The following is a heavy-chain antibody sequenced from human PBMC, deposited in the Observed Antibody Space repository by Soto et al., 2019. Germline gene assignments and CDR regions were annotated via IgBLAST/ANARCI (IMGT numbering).Heavy chain of an antibody. CDR1: GGSINNYY. CDR3: ARDIESGYNYDAFDI. CDR2: IYTSGST. Sequence: PSETLSLTCTVSGGSINNYYWNWIRQPAGKGLEWIGHIYTSGSTNYNPSLKSRVTMSVDTSKNQFSLKLSSVTAADTAVYYCARDIESGYNYDAFDIWGQGTMVTVSS. V-gene: IGHV4-4*07. J-gene: IGHJ3*02. D-gene: IGHD5-18*01.